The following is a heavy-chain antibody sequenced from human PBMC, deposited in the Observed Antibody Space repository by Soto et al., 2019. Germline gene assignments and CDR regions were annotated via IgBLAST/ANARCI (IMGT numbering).Heavy chain of an antibody. D-gene: IGHD1-1*01. CDR2: IYYSGST. CDR3: ARQERWLQLFDY. V-gene: IGHV4-61*01. Sequence: SETLSLTCTVSGGSVSSGSYYWSWIRQPPGKGLEWIGYIYYSGSTNYNPSLKSRVTISVDTSKNQFSLKLSSVTAADTAVYYCARQERWLQLFDYWGQGTLVTVSS. J-gene: IGHJ4*02. CDR1: GGSVSSGSYY.